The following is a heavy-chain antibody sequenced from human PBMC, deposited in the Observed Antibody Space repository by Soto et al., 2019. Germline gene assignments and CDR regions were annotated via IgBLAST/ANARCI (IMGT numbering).Heavy chain of an antibody. J-gene: IGHJ4*02. Sequence: VQLVESGGGVVQPGRSLRLSCAASGFTFSDYAMHWVRQAPGKGLEWVAVVSHDGRNTHYADSVKGRFTISRDSSKNAVSLEMTSLRAEDTAVYYCAKWGRQWLVTSDFNYWGQGALVTVSS. CDR3: AKWGRQWLVTSDFNY. CDR1: GFTFSDYA. V-gene: IGHV3-30*18. CDR2: VSHDGRNT. D-gene: IGHD6-19*01.